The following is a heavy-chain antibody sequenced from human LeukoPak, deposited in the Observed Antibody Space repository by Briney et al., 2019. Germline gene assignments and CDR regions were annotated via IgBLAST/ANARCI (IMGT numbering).Heavy chain of an antibody. J-gene: IGHJ4*02. D-gene: IGHD3-22*01. CDR3: ARRYYYDSSGYYYFDY. V-gene: IGHV5-51*01. Sequence: GDPLKISSKGFGYSFTSYWIGWVRQMPGKCLEWMGIIYPGDSDTRYSPSFQGQVTISADKSISTAYLQWSSLKASDTAMYYCARRYYYDSSGYYYFDYWGQGTLVTVSS. CDR2: IYPGDSDT. CDR1: GYSFTSYW.